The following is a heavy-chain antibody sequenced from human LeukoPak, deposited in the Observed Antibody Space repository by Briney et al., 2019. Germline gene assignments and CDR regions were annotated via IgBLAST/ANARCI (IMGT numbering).Heavy chain of an antibody. D-gene: IGHD3-22*01. J-gene: IGHJ6*02. Sequence: PGGSLRLSRAASGFIFSNSGMHWVRQAPGKGLEWVAFIQTDGNPKYYADSVRGRFTISRDNFKKTCYLQMDSLRVEDTAVYYCARETSSEIIGGMDVWGQGTTVTVTS. CDR2: IQTDGNPK. CDR1: GFIFSNSG. V-gene: IGHV3-30*02. CDR3: ARETSSEIIGGMDV.